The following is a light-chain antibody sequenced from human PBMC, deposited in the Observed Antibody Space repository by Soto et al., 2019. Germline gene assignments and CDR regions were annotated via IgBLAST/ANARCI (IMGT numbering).Light chain of an antibody. V-gene: IGKV1-13*02. CDR2: DAS. J-gene: IGKJ2*01. CDR3: QQFNSYPHT. CDR1: QGISSA. Sequence: AIQLTQSPSSLSASVGDRVTITCRASQGISSALAWYQQKPGKAPKLLIYDASSLESGVPSRFSDSGSGTDFTLTISSLQPDDFTTNYCQQFNSYPHTFGQGTKLEIK.